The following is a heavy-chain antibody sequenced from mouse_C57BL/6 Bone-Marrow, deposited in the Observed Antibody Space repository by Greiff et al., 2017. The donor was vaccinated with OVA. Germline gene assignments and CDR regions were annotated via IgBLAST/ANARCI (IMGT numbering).Heavy chain of an antibody. Sequence: QVQLQQPGPGLVQPSQSLSITCTVSGFSLTSYGVHWVRQSPGKGLEWLGVIWSGGSTDYNATLISRLSISKDKSKSQVFFKMNSLQADDTAIYYCARPYGYKAYWGQGTLVTVSA. CDR1: GFSLTSYG. J-gene: IGHJ3*01. CDR3: ARPYGYKAY. D-gene: IGHD2-2*01. CDR2: IWSGGST. V-gene: IGHV2-2*01.